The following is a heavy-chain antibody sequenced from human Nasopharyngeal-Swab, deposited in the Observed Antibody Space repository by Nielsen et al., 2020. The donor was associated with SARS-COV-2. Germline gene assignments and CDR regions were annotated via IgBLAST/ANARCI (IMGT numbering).Heavy chain of an antibody. Sequence: PGKGLEWVAAISGSGGSTYYADPVKGRFTISRDNTKNTLYLQMNSLRAEDTAVYYCAKDQLGATQRYYLDNGGKGTLVTVPQ. V-gene: IGHV3-23*01. J-gene: IGHJ4*02. D-gene: IGHD1-26*01. CDR3: AKDQLGATQRYYLDN. CDR2: ISGSGGST.